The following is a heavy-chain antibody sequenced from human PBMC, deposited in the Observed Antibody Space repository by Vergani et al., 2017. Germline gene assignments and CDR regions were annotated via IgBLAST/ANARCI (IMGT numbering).Heavy chain of an antibody. Sequence: QVQLVESGGGVVQPGGSLRLSCAASGFTFSSYGMHWVRQAPGKGLEWVAFIRYDGSNKYYAESVKGRFTIARDNSKNTLYVQMNSLRDEDTAVYYCAKDSGYGDYLIPGGPIDYWGQGTLVIVSS. CDR3: AKDSGYGDYLIPGGPIDY. J-gene: IGHJ4*02. D-gene: IGHD4-17*01. CDR1: GFTFSSYG. CDR2: IRYDGSNK. V-gene: IGHV3-30*02.